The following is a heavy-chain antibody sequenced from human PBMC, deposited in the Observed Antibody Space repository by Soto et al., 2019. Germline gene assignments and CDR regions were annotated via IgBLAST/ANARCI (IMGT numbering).Heavy chain of an antibody. CDR2: ISARDGST. CDR1: GFTFSSYA. Sequence: GGSLRLSCAASGFTFSSYAMSWVRQAPGKGLEWVSAISARDGSTNYADSVKGRFTISRDNSKNTLYLQMNSLRAEDTAVYYCARDYYKYYDSSGYYRSPAYWGQGTLVTVSS. J-gene: IGHJ4*02. D-gene: IGHD3-22*01. CDR3: ARDYYKYYDSSGYYRSPAY. V-gene: IGHV3-23*01.